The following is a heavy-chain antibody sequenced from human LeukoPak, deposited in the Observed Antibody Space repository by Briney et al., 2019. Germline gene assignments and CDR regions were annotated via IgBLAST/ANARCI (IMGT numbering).Heavy chain of an antibody. CDR2: ISAYNGNT. CDR1: GYTFTSYG. D-gene: IGHD6-19*01. Sequence: GASVTVSCKASGYTFTSYGISWVRQAPGQGLEWMGWISAYNGNTNYAQKLQGRVTTTTDTSTSTAYMELRSLRSDDTAVYYCAREAGTWLHRNLYYYYGMDVWGQGTTVTVSS. CDR3: AREAGTWLHRNLYYYYGMDV. V-gene: IGHV1-18*01. J-gene: IGHJ6*02.